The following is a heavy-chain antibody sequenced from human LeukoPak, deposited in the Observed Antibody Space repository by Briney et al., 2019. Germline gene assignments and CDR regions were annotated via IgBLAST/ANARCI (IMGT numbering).Heavy chain of an antibody. CDR2: INPSGGST. D-gene: IGHD3-22*01. CDR1: GFTFTSYY. Sequence: PGGSLRLSCAASGFTFTSYYMHWVRQAPGQGLEWMGIINPSGGSTSYAQKFQGRVTMTRDMSTSTVYMELSSLRSEDTAVYYCARDRHSSGYSDYWGQGTLVTVSS. V-gene: IGHV1-46*01. CDR3: ARDRHSSGYSDY. J-gene: IGHJ4*02.